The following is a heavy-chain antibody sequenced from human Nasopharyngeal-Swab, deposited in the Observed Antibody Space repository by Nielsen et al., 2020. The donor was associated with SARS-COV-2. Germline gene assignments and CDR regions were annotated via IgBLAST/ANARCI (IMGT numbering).Heavy chain of an antibody. D-gene: IGHD6-13*01. CDR1: GDSIRKDKYY. V-gene: IGHV4-39*01. CDR2: VYYSGTA. J-gene: IGHJ5*02. CDR3: ARTFYSWYVDV. Sequence: LSCSVFGDSIRKDKYYWGWVRQAPGQGLEWIGTVYYSGTAYHNPSLKSRVAISVDASKSQLSLSPSSVTATDTAVYYCARTFYSWYVDVWGPGTQVTVSS.